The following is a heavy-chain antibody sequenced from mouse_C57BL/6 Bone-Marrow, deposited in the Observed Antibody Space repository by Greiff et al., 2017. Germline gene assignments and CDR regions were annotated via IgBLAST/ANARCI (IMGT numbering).Heavy chain of an antibody. J-gene: IGHJ1*03. Sequence: VQLQQSGPELVKPGDSVKISCKASGYSFTGYFMNWVMQSHGKSLEWIGRINPYNGDTFYNQKFKGKATLTVDKSSSTAHMELRSLTSEDSAVYYCARGLRDGYFDVWGTGTTVTVSS. D-gene: IGHD3-1*01. V-gene: IGHV1-20*01. CDR2: INPYNGDT. CDR1: GYSFTGYF. CDR3: ARGLRDGYFDV.